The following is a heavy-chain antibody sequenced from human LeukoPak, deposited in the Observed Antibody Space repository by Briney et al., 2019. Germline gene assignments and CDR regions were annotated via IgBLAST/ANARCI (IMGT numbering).Heavy chain of an antibody. CDR1: GFTFSSYA. J-gene: IGHJ4*02. CDR2: ISYDGSNK. D-gene: IGHD1-1*01. V-gene: IGHV3-30*04. Sequence: PGRSLRLSCAASGFTFSSYAMHWVRQAPGKGLEWVAVISYDGSNKYYADSVKGRFTISRDNSKNTLYLQMNSLRAEDTAVYYCAKESWGTGTFDYWGQGTLVTVSS. CDR3: AKESWGTGTFDY.